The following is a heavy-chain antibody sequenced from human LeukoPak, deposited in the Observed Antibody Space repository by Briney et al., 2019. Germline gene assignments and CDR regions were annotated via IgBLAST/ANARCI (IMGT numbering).Heavy chain of an antibody. D-gene: IGHD3-22*01. V-gene: IGHV3-30*18. Sequence: PGRFLRLSCAASGFTFSSYGMHWVSQAPGKGLEWVAVISYDGSNKYYADSVKGRFTISRDNSKNTLYLQMNSLRAEDKAVYYCAKDRAHHSVPYYYDSSGYWDYWGQGTLVTVSS. CDR1: GFTFSSYG. CDR3: AKDRAHHSVPYYYDSSGYWDY. J-gene: IGHJ4*02. CDR2: ISYDGSNK.